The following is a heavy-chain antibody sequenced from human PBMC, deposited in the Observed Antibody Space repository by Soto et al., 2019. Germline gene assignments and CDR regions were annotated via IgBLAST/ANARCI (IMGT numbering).Heavy chain of an antibody. Sequence: EVQLVESGGGLLQPGGSLTLSCTASGFTFSNYWMHWVRQAPGKGLVWVSRTKSDGSGTSYTDSVKGRFTISRDNAYNTLYLQRINLRAEDTAVYYYARGCIDYGPVRMDVWGKGTTVIVSS. CDR2: TKSDGSGT. D-gene: IGHD3-10*01. J-gene: IGHJ6*04. CDR1: GFTFSNYW. CDR3: ARGCIDYGPVRMDV. V-gene: IGHV3-74*01.